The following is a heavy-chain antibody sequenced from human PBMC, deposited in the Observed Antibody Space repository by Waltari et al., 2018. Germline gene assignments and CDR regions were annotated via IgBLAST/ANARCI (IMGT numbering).Heavy chain of an antibody. CDR1: GGTFSSYA. CDR2: ISPIFGTA. D-gene: IGHD2-21*01. Sequence: QVQLVQSGAAVKKPGSSVQVYCKASGGTFSSYAISWVRHAPRPGLEWMGSISPIFGTANYAQKCQGGVTITADKSTSTAYRELSSLRSEDTDVYYCARERVVVIAKPYLFDYWGQGTLFTVSS. V-gene: IGHV1-69*08. CDR3: ARERVVVIAKPYLFDY. J-gene: IGHJ4*02.